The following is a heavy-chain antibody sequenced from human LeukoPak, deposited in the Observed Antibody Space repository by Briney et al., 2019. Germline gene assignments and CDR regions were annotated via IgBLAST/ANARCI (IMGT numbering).Heavy chain of an antibody. Sequence: GGSLRLSCAASGFTFSSFAMHWVRQSPGKGLEWVAVIWYDGSNKLYADSVKGRFTISSDNSRNTLYLQMNSLSAEDTAVYYCARDRYSSMWSVFEYWGQGALVTVSS. CDR3: ARDRYSSMWSVFEY. CDR1: GFTFSSFA. J-gene: IGHJ4*02. V-gene: IGHV3-33*01. D-gene: IGHD6-13*01. CDR2: IWYDGSNK.